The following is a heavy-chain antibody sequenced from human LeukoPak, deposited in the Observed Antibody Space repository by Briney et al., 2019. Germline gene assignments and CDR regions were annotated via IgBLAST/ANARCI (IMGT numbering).Heavy chain of an antibody. Sequence: GGSLRLSCAASGFTFSSYSMNWVRQAPGKGLEWISYISSSSTTVYYADSVKGRFTISRDNAKNSLYLQMNSLRAEDTAVYYCARVIRRLVQLLRDGVRVYYFDYWGQGTLVTVSS. D-gene: IGHD2-2*01. CDR1: GFTFSSYS. J-gene: IGHJ4*02. CDR2: ISSSSTTV. CDR3: ARVIRRLVQLLRDGVRVYYFDY. V-gene: IGHV3-48*01.